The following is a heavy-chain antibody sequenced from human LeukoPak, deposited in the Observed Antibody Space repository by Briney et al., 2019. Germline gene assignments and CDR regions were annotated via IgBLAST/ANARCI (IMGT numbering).Heavy chain of an antibody. CDR2: ISGYNGNT. V-gene: IGHV1-18*04. CDR3: ARGRYYDSGGYDEAFDI. CDR1: GYTFTGYY. Sequence: ASVKVSCKASGYTFTGYYMQWVRQAPGQGLEWMGWISGYNGNTKYAQNLQGRVTMTTDTSTTTAYMELRSLRSDDTAVYYCARGRYYDSGGYDEAFDIWGQGTAVTVSS. J-gene: IGHJ3*02. D-gene: IGHD3-22*01.